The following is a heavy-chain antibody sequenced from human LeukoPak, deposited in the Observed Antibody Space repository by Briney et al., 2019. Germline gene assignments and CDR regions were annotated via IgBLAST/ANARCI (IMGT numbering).Heavy chain of an antibody. V-gene: IGHV3-30*04. CDR3: ARDGSDYGDYDGYYYYYMDV. J-gene: IGHJ6*03. Sequence: GRSLRLSCVASGFTFTGHSMHWVRQAPGKGLEWVAVVADDEKTIFYADSLKGRFTVSRDNSKNTVYLQMNSLTAADTAVYYCARDGSDYGDYDGYYYYYMDVWGKGTTVTVSS. CDR1: GFTFTGHS. D-gene: IGHD4-17*01. CDR2: VADDEKTI.